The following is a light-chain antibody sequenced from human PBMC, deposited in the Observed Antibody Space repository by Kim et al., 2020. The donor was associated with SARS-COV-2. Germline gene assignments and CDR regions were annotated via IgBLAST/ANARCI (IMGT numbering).Light chain of an antibody. CDR1: QSVSSGT. CDR2: AAS. Sequence: EIVLTQSPGTLSLSPGESVTLSCRAIQSVSSGTLGWYQQKPGQAPRIVIYAASSRASPFPDRFSGSGSGTDFTLTISRLEPEDFAVYYCKQYGTSPYTFGKGTKLEI. CDR3: KQYGTSPYT. J-gene: IGKJ2*01. V-gene: IGKV3-20*01.